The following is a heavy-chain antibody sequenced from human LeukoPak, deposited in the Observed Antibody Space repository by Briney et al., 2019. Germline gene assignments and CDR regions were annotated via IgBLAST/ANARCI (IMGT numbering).Heavy chain of an antibody. Sequence: GGSLRLSCAASGFTFSSYGMHWVRQAPGKGLEWVAVIWFDGSNKYYAEAVKGRFTNSRDNSKNTPYLQMNSLRAEDTAVYYCAKDFSYYDSSGSGPDYWGQGTLVTVSS. CDR1: GFTFSSYG. J-gene: IGHJ4*02. V-gene: IGHV3-33*06. D-gene: IGHD3-22*01. CDR2: IWFDGSNK. CDR3: AKDFSYYDSSGSGPDY.